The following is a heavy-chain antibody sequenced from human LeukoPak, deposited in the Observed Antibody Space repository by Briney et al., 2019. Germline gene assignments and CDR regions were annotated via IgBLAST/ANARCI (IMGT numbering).Heavy chain of an antibody. CDR3: ARGAMIDKTYYFDY. Sequence: GGSLRLSCAASGFTVSSNYMSWVRQAPGKGLEWVSVIYSGGSTYYADSVKGRFTISRDNSKNTLYLQMNSLRAEDTAVYYCARGAMIDKTYYFDYWGQGTLVTVSS. CDR2: IYSGGST. J-gene: IGHJ4*02. D-gene: IGHD3-22*01. V-gene: IGHV3-53*01. CDR1: GFTVSSNY.